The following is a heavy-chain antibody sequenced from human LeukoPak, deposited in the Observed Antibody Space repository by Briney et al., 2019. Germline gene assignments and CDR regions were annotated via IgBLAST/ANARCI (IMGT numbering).Heavy chain of an antibody. CDR3: ARLNFRGGEALHFDS. Sequence: PSETLSLTCSVSGGSLTNYYWGWIRQPPGKGLEFIGYIHSDGTTNYDSSLRSRVAISLDTSKIQFSLRLYSVTVADTALYFCARLNFRGGEALHFDSWGQGTLVTVSS. CDR2: IHSDGTT. D-gene: IGHD3-16*01. CDR1: GGSLTNYY. V-gene: IGHV4-4*09. J-gene: IGHJ4*02.